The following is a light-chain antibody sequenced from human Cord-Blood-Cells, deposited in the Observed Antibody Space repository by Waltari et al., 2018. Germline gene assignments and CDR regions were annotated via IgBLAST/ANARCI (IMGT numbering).Light chain of an antibody. CDR1: SSDVGSYNL. J-gene: IGLJ3*02. CDR3: CSYAGSWV. V-gene: IGLV2-23*01. Sequence: QSALTQPAPVSGSPGQSITISCTGTSSDVGSYNLVSWYQQHPGKAPNPMIYEGSKRPSGVSNRFSGSKSGNTASLTISGLQAEDEADYYCCSYAGSWVFGGGTKLTVL. CDR2: EGS.